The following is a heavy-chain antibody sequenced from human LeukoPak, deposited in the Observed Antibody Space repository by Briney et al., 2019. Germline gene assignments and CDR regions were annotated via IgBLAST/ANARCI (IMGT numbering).Heavy chain of an antibody. CDR2: INSDGRTT. Sequence: GGPLRLSCTASGFAFSTYWMHWVRQAPGKGLVWVSRINSDGRTTTYAYSVKARFHISRDNAKNTVYLQMNSLRAEDTAAYYCATVGGSGAAYFYWGQGTLVTVSS. V-gene: IGHV3-74*01. J-gene: IGHJ4*02. CDR3: ATVGGSGAAYFY. CDR1: GFAFSTYW. D-gene: IGHD2/OR15-2a*01.